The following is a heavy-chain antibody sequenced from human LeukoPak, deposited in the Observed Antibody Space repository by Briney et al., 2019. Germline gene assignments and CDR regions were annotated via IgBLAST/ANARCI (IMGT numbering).Heavy chain of an antibody. CDR2: IYYSGNT. D-gene: IGHD5-18*01. CDR1: GGSLNSYY. CDR3: AGDYRKYSYGIHYVGF. J-gene: IGHJ4*02. Sequence: PSETLCLTCAVSGGSLNSYYWSWVRQPPGKGLEWVGYIYYSGNTKYNPSLKSGVSISVDTPKNNFSPKLSSVTAADTPVYYCAGDYRKYSYGIHYVGFWGKGTLVTVSS. V-gene: IGHV4-59*01.